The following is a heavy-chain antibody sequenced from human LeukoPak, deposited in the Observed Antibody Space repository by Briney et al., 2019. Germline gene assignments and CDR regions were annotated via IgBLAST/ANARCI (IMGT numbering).Heavy chain of an antibody. V-gene: IGHV1-69*04. CDR1: GGTFSSYA. CDR3: ASNYCGGDCYPRDAFDI. D-gene: IGHD2-21*02. Sequence: AVKVTCKASGGTFSSYAIGWVRQAPGQGLEWMGRIIPILGIANYAQKFQGRVTLTADKSTSTAYMELSSLRSEDTAVYYCASNYCGGDCYPRDAFDIWGQGTMVTVSS. CDR2: IIPILGIA. J-gene: IGHJ3*02.